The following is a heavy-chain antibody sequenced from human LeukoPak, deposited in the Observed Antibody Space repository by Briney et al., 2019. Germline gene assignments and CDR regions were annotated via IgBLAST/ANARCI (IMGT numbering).Heavy chain of an antibody. D-gene: IGHD2-2*01. CDR3: AKDLVVVVSAAMDAFDI. J-gene: IGHJ3*02. V-gene: IGHV3-23*01. CDR1: GFTFSSYA. CDR2: ISGRGGST. Sequence: PGGSLRLSCAASGFTFSSYAMSWARQAPGKGLEWVSAISGRGGSTYYADSVKGRFTISRDNSKNTLYLQMNSLRAEDTAVYYCAKDLVVVVSAAMDAFDIWGQGTMVTVSS.